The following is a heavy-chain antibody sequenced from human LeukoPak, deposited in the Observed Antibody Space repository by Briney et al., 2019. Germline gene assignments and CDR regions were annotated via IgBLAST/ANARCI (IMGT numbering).Heavy chain of an antibody. Sequence: GGSLRLSCAASGFTFSSYAMSWVRQAPGKGLEWVSAISGSGGSTYYADSVKGRFTISRDNSKNTLYLQMNSLRAEDTAVYYCAKDQPIGMVATDDAFDIWGQGTMVTVSS. D-gene: IGHD2-15*01. V-gene: IGHV3-23*01. CDR2: ISGSGGST. CDR3: AKDQPIGMVATDDAFDI. J-gene: IGHJ3*02. CDR1: GFTFSSYA.